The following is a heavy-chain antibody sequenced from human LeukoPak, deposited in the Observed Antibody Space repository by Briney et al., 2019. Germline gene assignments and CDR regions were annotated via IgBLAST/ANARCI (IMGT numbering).Heavy chain of an antibody. CDR1: GGSISSYY. J-gene: IGHJ6*02. V-gene: IGHV4-59*12. CDR2: MYYSGST. D-gene: IGHD4-17*01. Sequence: SETLSLTCTVSGGSISSYYWSWIRQPPGKGLEWIGYMYYSGSTSYNPSLKSRVTMSVDTSKNQFSLKLSSVTAADTAVYYCARDGGTVTDYYYYYYGMDVWGQGTTVTVSS. CDR3: ARDGGTVTDYYYYYYGMDV.